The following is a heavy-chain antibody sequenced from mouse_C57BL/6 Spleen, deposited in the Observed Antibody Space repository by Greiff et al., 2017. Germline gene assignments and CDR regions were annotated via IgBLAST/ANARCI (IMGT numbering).Heavy chain of an antibody. CDR2: INPSTGGT. Sequence: VQLKESGPELVKPGASVKISCKASGYSFTGYYMNWVKQSPEKSLEWIGEINPSTGGTTYNQKFKAKATLTVDKSSSTAYMQLKSLTSEDSAVYYCASSSLDYWGQGTTLTVSS. CDR1: GYSFTGYY. J-gene: IGHJ2*01. CDR3: ASSSLDY. V-gene: IGHV1-42*01. D-gene: IGHD1-1*01.